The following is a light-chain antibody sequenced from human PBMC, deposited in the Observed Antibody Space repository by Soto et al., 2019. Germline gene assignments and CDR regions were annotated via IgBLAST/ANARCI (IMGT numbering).Light chain of an antibody. Sequence: QSAVTQPASVSGSPGQSVTISCSGSDIGNYNLVSWYQHLPGRAPKLLIFEVIMRPSGISDRFSGSKSASTASLTISGLQVEDEGDYYCASYAGSRTYVFGSGTKLTVL. CDR1: SDIGNYNL. CDR2: EVI. CDR3: ASYAGSRTYV. J-gene: IGLJ6*01. V-gene: IGLV2-23*02.